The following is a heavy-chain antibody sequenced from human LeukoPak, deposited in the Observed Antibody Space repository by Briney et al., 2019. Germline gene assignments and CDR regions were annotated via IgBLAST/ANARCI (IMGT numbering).Heavy chain of an antibody. CDR3: ARLERGSLGYCSGGSCYAFDY. CDR1: GFTFSSYE. J-gene: IGHJ4*02. D-gene: IGHD2-15*01. CDR2: ISSSGSTI. V-gene: IGHV3-48*03. Sequence: GGSLRLSCAASGFTFSSYEMNWVRQAPGKGLEWVSYISSSGSTIYYADSVKGRFTISRDNAKNSLYLQMNSLRAEDTAVYYCARLERGSLGYCSGGSCYAFDYWGQGTLVTVSS.